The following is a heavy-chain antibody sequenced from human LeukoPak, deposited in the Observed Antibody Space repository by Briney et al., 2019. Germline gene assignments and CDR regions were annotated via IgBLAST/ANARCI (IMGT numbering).Heavy chain of an antibody. CDR3: ARGQQRIFSWFDP. CDR2: ISHDGSNK. J-gene: IGHJ5*02. Sequence: PGGSLRLSCAASGFTFSSYAMHWVRQAPGKGLEWVAVISHDGSNKYYADSVKGRFTISRDNSKNTLYLQMNSLRAEDTAVYYCARGQQRIFSWFDPWGQGTLVTVSS. CDR1: GFTFSSYA. D-gene: IGHD6-13*01. V-gene: IGHV3-30*04.